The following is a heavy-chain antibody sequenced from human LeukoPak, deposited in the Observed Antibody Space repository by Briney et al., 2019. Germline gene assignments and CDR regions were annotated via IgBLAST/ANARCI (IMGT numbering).Heavy chain of an antibody. V-gene: IGHV3-11*03. Sequence: GGSLRLSCAASGFTFTDYYMSWIRQAPGKGLEWVSYISTSSSYTKYADSVKGRFTISRDNAKNSLYLQMNSLRAEDTAVYYCARRIVGPTRYFDYWGQGTLVTVSS. D-gene: IGHD1-26*01. J-gene: IGHJ4*02. CDR3: ARRIVGPTRYFDY. CDR1: GFTFTDYY. CDR2: ISTSSSYT.